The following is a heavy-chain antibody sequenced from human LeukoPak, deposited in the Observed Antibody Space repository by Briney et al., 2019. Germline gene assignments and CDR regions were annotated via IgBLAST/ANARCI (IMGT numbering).Heavy chain of an antibody. J-gene: IGHJ4*02. CDR3: ARGVESFDY. CDR1: GYTFTSYD. CDR2: MNPNSGTT. V-gene: IGHV1-8*01. Sequence: ASVKVSCKASGYTFTSYDFNWVRQAPGQGPEWIGWMNPNSGTTGYAQKFQGRVTMTRDTSISTAYMDLSSLRAEDTAVYYCARGVESFDYWGQGTLVTVSS.